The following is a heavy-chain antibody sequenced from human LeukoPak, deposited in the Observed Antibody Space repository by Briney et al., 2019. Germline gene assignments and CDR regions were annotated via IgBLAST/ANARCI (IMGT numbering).Heavy chain of an antibody. D-gene: IGHD4-17*01. CDR2: ISSSGTVT. J-gene: IGHJ4*02. CDR3: ARGAYGDFYFDY. V-gene: IGHV3-48*03. CDR1: GFTFTGYA. Sequence: GESLRLSCAASGFTFTGYAMNWVRQAPGKGLEWVSYISSSGTVTYFSDSVKGRFTISRDNAKNSLYLEMNSLRDEDTSVYYWARGAYGDFYFDYWGQGTLVTVPS.